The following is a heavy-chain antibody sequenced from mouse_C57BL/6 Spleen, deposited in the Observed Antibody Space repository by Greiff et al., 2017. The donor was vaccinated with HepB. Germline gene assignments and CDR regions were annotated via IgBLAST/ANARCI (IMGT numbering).Heavy chain of an antibody. CDR3: ARSDSSGYVGFAY. Sequence: VQLQQSGAELAKPGASVKLSCKASGYTFTSYWMHWVKQRPGQGLEWIGYINPSSGYTKYNQKFKDKATLTADKSSSTAYMQLSSLTYEDSAVYYCARSDSSGYVGFAYWVQRTLVTVSA. V-gene: IGHV1-7*01. D-gene: IGHD3-2*02. CDR2: INPSSGYT. CDR1: GYTFTSYW. J-gene: IGHJ3*01.